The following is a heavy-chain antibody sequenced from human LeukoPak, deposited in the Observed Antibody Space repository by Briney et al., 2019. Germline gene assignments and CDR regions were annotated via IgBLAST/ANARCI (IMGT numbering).Heavy chain of an antibody. Sequence: GASVKVSCKASGYTFTSYYMHWVRQAPGQGLEWMGWINPNSGGTNYAQKFQGRVTMTRDTSISTAYMELSRLRSDDTAVYYCARSLSIAARPFDYWGQGTLVTVSS. CDR1: GYTFTSYY. D-gene: IGHD6-6*01. CDR3: ARSLSIAARPFDY. V-gene: IGHV1-2*02. J-gene: IGHJ4*02. CDR2: INPNSGGT.